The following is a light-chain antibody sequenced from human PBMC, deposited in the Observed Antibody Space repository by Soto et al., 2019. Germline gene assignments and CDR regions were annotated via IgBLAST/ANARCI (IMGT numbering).Light chain of an antibody. CDR3: QQYDTYWT. J-gene: IGKJ1*01. CDR1: QSIRNS. Sequence: DIQMTQSPSTLSASVGDRVTITCRASQSIRNSLAGYQQKPGKAPKLLIYGASSLESGVPPRFSGTVSGTEFTLTISSLQPDDFATYYCQQYDTYWTFGQGTKVEIK. V-gene: IGKV1-5*03. CDR2: GAS.